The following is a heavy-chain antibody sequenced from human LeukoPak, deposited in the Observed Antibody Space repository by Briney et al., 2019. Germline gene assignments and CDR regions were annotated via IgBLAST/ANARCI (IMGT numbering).Heavy chain of an antibody. J-gene: IGHJ5*02. CDR3: ARRVKGGYEGWFDP. CDR2: IYHSGST. CDR1: GYSISSGYY. D-gene: IGHD5-12*01. Sequence: PSETLSLTCAVSGYSISSGYYWGWIRQPPGKGLEWIGSIYHSGSTYYNPSLKSRVTISVDTSKNQFSLKLSSVTAADTAVYYCARRVKGGYEGWFDPWGQGTPVTVSS. V-gene: IGHV4-38-2*01.